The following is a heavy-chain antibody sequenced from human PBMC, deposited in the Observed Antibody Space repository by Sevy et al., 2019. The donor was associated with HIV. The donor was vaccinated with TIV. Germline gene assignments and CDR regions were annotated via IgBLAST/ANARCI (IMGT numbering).Heavy chain of an antibody. CDR3: ARDWRTPPTAILYHFDF. D-gene: IGHD2-2*02. J-gene: IGHJ4*02. V-gene: IGHV3-30*04. CDR2: ISYNGEDE. CDR1: TFTFSHYA. Sequence: GGSLRLSCVASTFTFSHYAMHWVRQAPGKGLQWVASISYNGEDENYADSVAGRFTICRDNPKNMLFLQMSSLKPEDTALYYSARDWRTPPTAILYHFDFWGQGIPVTVSS.